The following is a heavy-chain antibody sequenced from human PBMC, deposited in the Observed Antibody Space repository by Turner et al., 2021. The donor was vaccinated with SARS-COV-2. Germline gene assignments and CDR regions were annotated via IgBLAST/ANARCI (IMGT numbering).Heavy chain of an antibody. V-gene: IGHV3-53*01. J-gene: IGHJ5*02. CDR1: GFTVSSNY. Sequence: EVQLVESGGGLIQPGGALRLSCAASGFTVSSNYMSWVRQAPGKGLEWVSVIYSGGSTYYEDSVKGRFTISRDNSKNTLYLQMNSLRAEDTAVNYCARQLTTVTTWFDPWGQGTLVTVSS. D-gene: IGHD4-17*01. CDR2: IYSGGST. CDR3: ARQLTTVTTWFDP.